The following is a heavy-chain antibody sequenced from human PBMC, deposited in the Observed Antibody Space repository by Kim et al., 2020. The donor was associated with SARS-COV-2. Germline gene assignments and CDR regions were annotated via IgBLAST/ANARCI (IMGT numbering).Heavy chain of an antibody. CDR1: GYTFTSYG. CDR2: IGASNGNT. J-gene: IGHJ5*02. Sequence: ASVKVSCKASGYTFTSYGISWVRQAPGQGLEWMGWIGASNGNTRYAKKFQGRVTMTTDTSTSTAYMELRSLGSDDTAVYYCVRDWYCSGGRCYDCFDPCGQGTLVTVSS. D-gene: IGHD2-15*01. V-gene: IGHV1-18*01. CDR3: VRDWYCSGGRCYDCFDP.